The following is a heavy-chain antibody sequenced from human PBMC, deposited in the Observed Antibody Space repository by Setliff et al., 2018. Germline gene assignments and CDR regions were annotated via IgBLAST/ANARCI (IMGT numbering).Heavy chain of an antibody. CDR1: GGSFDSDV. CDR3: ARELRSPFWHIDY. Sequence: SVKVSCNASGGSFDSDVITWVRQAPGQGLEWMGRLIPILGKTNYAESFQGRVLITADRSTNTVQMQVSSLRSEDTAVYYCARELRSPFWHIDYWGQGTLVTVSS. J-gene: IGHJ4*02. D-gene: IGHD3-16*01. V-gene: IGHV1-69*13. CDR2: LIPILGKT.